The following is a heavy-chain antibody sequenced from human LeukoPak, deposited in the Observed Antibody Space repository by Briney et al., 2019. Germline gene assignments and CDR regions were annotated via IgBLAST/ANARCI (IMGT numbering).Heavy chain of an antibody. V-gene: IGHV3-72*01. J-gene: IGHJ4*02. CDR2: TRNKANSYTT. CDR1: GFTFSDHY. D-gene: IGHD3-10*01. Sequence: GGSLRLSCAASGFTFSDHYMDWVRQAPGKGLEWVCRTRNKANSYTTEYAASVKGRFTISRDDSKNSLYLQMNSLKTEDTAVYYCARGMDYYYGSGSPEYYFDYWGQGTLVTVSS. CDR3: ARGMDYYYGSGSPEYYFDY.